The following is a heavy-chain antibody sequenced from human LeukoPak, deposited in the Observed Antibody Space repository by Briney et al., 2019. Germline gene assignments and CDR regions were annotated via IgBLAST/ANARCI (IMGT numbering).Heavy chain of an antibody. CDR1: GFSFDNYA. D-gene: IGHD6-13*01. J-gene: IGHJ4*02. Sequence: GGSLRLSCAVSGFSFDNYAMSWVRQAPGKGLEWVSAISGSGGTTYYADSVKGRFTFSRDNSKNTLYLQMNSLRAEDTAVYYCTTYSSSWYYFDYWGQGTLVTVSS. CDR2: ISGSGGTT. CDR3: TTYSSSWYYFDY. V-gene: IGHV3-23*01.